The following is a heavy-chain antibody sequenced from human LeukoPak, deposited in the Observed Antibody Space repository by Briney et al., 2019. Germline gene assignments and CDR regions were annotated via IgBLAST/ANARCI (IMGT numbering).Heavy chain of an antibody. V-gene: IGHV1-46*01. CDR3: ARAYYDILTGYYD. D-gene: IGHD3-9*01. J-gene: IGHJ4*02. CDR1: GYTFTSYY. Sequence: ASVKVSCKGSGYTFTSYYMHWVRQAPGQGLEWMGIINPSGGSTSYAQKFQGRVTMTRDTSTSTVYMELSSLRSEDTAVYYCARAYYDILTGYYDWGQGTLVTVSS. CDR2: INPSGGST.